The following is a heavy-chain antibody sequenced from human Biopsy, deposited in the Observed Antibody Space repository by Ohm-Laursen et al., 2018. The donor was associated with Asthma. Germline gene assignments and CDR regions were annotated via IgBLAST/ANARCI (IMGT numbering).Heavy chain of an antibody. J-gene: IGHJ6*02. CDR3: ARQPIAEPGTTFYYYYGMDV. CDR1: GFTVTTHY. Sequence: SLRLSCSATGFTVTTHYMSWVRQAPGKGLEWVSVIYSGGSTYYAGSVKGRFTISRDSSKNTLFLQKDSLRAEDTAVYYCARQPIAEPGTTFYYYYGMDVWGQGTTVTVSS. D-gene: IGHD6-13*01. CDR2: IYSGGST. V-gene: IGHV3-53*01.